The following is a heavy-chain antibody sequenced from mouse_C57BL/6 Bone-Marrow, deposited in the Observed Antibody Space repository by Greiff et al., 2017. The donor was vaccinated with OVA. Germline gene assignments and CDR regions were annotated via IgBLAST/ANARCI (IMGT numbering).Heavy chain of an antibody. V-gene: IGHV1-26*01. CDR3: ARCYYSNYDAMDY. Sequence: VQLQQSGPELVKPGASVKISCKASGYTFTDYYMNWVKQSHGKSLEWIGDINPNNGGTSYNQKFKGKATLTVDKSSSTAYMELRSLTSEDSAVYYCARCYYSNYDAMDYWGQGTSVTVSS. D-gene: IGHD2-5*01. CDR1: GYTFTDYY. CDR2: INPNNGGT. J-gene: IGHJ4*01.